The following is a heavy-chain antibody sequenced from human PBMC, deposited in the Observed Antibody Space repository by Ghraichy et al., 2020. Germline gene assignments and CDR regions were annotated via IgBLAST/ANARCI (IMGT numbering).Heavy chain of an antibody. CDR3: ARHRILSVYDAFDI. V-gene: IGHV4-39*01. J-gene: IGHJ3*02. CDR2: FYYRGST. Sequence: SQTLSLTCTVSGDSIGSSSYYWGWIRQPPGKGLEWIGSFYYRGSTNYNPSLRSRVTISVDTSKNQFSLKLSSVTAADTAVYYCARHRILSVYDAFDIWGQGTMVTVSS. CDR1: GDSIGSSSYY. D-gene: IGHD3-9*01.